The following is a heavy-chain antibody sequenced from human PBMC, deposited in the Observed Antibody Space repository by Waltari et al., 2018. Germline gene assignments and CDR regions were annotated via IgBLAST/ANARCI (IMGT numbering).Heavy chain of an antibody. CDR3: ARDEGWAARPYYFDY. CDR1: GGTFSSYA. Sequence: QVQLVQSGAEVKKPGSSVKVSCKASGGTFSSYAISWVRQAPGQGLEWMGRISPIFGTANYAQKFQGRVTITADKSTSTAYMELSSLRSEDTAVYYCARDEGWAARPYYFDYWGQGTLVTVSS. V-gene: IGHV1-69*08. J-gene: IGHJ4*02. CDR2: ISPIFGTA. D-gene: IGHD6-6*01.